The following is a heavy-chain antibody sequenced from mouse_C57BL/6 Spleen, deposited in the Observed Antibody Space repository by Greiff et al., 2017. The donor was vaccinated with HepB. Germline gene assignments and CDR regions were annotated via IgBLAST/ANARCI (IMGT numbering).Heavy chain of an antibody. J-gene: IGHJ2*01. CDR2: IDPSDSET. V-gene: IGHV1-52*01. CDR1: GYTFTSYW. Sequence: QVQLQQPGAELVRPGSSVKLSCKASGYTFTSYWMHWVKQRPIQGLEWIGNIDPSDSETHYNQKFKDKATLTVDKSSSTAYMQLSSLTSEDSAVYYGAMKGSSYFFYYWGQGTTLTVSS. CDR3: AMKGSSYFFYY. D-gene: IGHD1-1*01.